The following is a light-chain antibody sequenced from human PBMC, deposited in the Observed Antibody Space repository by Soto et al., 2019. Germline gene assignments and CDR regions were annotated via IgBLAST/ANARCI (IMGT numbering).Light chain of an antibody. CDR3: FSAAYRPSAVV. Sequence: QSALTQPASVSGSPGQSITISCTGTSSDVGNYNLVSWYQHHPGTAPKLMIYEVTKRPSGVSSRFSGSKSGNTASLTISGLLAEDEADYYCFSAAYRPSAVVFGGGTQLTVL. CDR1: SSDVGNYNL. V-gene: IGLV2-23*02. CDR2: EVT. J-gene: IGLJ2*01.